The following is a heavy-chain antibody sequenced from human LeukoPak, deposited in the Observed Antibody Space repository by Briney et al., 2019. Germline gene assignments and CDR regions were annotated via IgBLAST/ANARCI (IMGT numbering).Heavy chain of an antibody. D-gene: IGHD3-16*02. Sequence: SETLSLTCTVSGGSMTAGDYYWGWVRQPPGTGLQWIATSYQGASLKSRVTISPDTSKNQFSLRLTSVTAADTAVYYCARIYGLYQAAMDVWGPGITVTVSS. CDR3: ARIYGLYQAAMDV. V-gene: IGHV4-39*07. CDR2: S. CDR1: GGSMTAGDYY. J-gene: IGHJ6*02.